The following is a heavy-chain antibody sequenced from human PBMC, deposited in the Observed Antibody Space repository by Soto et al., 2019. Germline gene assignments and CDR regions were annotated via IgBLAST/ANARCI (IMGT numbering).Heavy chain of an antibody. CDR1: GFTFSSYS. J-gene: IGHJ6*02. CDR3: ARVGPLIGDYYYYGMDV. D-gene: IGHD3-10*01. V-gene: IGHV3-48*02. Sequence: XGSLRLSCAAAGFTFSSYSMNWVRQAPGRGLEWVSYISSSSSTIYYADSVKGRFTISRDNAKNSLYLQMNSLRDEDTAVYYCARVGPLIGDYYYYGMDVWGQGTTVTVSS. CDR2: ISSSSSTI.